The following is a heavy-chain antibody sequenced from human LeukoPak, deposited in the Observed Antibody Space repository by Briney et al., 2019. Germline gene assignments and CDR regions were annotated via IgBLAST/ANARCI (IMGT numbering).Heavy chain of an antibody. D-gene: IGHD2-2*01. CDR3: ARIYCSSTSCYDAFDI. CDR2: IYYSGST. J-gene: IGHJ3*02. Sequence: SETLSLTCTVSGGSISSYYWSWIRQPPGKGLDGIGYIYYSGSTNYNPSLKSRVTISVDTSKNQFSLKLSSVTAADTAVYYCARIYCSSTSCYDAFDIWGQGTMVTVSS. V-gene: IGHV4-59*01. CDR1: GGSISSYY.